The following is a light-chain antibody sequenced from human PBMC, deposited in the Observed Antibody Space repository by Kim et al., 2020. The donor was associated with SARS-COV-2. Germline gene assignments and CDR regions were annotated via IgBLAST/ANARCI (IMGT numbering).Light chain of an antibody. V-gene: IGLV1-51*01. CDR1: SSNIGNNH. Sequence: QKVIISCSGTSSNIGNNHVSWYQHLPGTAPKLLIYDTDKRPSGIPGRFSGSKSGATATLDITGLQAGDEADYYCRTRDSSLSIGGVFGGGTKVTVL. J-gene: IGLJ3*02. CDR2: DTD. CDR3: RTRDSSLSIGGV.